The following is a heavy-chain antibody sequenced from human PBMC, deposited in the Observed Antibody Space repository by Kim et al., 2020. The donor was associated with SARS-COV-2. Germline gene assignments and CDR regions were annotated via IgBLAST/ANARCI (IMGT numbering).Heavy chain of an antibody. Sequence: DYAAPVKGRFTISRDDSKNTLYLQINSLEIEDTAVYYCTTGPDALVRDDYWGQGTLVTVSS. CDR3: TTGPDALVRDDY. D-gene: IGHD3-10*01. J-gene: IGHJ4*02. V-gene: IGHV3-15*01.